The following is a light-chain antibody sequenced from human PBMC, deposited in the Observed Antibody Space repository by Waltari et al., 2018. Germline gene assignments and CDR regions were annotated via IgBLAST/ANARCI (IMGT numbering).Light chain of an antibody. CDR2: EVT. J-gene: IGLJ1*01. CDR3: CSHAGSSIYV. V-gene: IGLV2-23*02. CDR1: SSDVGSYNL. Sequence: QSALTQPASVSGPPGQSITISCTGTSSDVGSYNLSSWYQQHPGKAPKLMIYEVTERPSGVSNRFSGSKSDNTASLTISGLQAEDEADYYCCSHAGSSIYVFGTGTKVTIL.